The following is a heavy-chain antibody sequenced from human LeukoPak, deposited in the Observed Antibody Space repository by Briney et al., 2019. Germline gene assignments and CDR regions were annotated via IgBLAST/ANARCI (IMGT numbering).Heavy chain of an antibody. V-gene: IGHV3-23*01. Sequence: PGGSLRLSCAASGFTFSSYAMSWVRQAPGKGLEWVSAISGSGGSTYYADSVKGRFTISRDNSKNTLYLQMNSLRAEDTAVYYCAKDLVPYDYVWGSYRSPFDYWGQGTLVTVSS. CDR1: GFTFSSYA. D-gene: IGHD3-16*02. CDR2: ISGSGGST. J-gene: IGHJ4*02. CDR3: AKDLVPYDYVWGSYRSPFDY.